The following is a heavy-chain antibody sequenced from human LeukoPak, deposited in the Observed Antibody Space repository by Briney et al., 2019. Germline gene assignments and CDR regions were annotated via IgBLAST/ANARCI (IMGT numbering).Heavy chain of an antibody. D-gene: IGHD2-2*01. CDR3: ARDPLVVPAAPEYNWFDP. J-gene: IGHJ5*02. V-gene: IGHV1-2*06. CDR2: INPNSGGT. Sequence: ASVKVSCTASGYTFTGYYMHWVRQAPGQGLEWMGRINPNSGGTNYAQKFQGRVTMTRDTSISTAYMELSRLRSDDTAVYYCARDPLVVPAAPEYNWFDPWGQGTLVTVSS. CDR1: GYTFTGYY.